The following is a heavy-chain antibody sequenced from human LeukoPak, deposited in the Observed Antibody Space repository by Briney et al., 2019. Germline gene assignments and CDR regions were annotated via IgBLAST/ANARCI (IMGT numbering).Heavy chain of an antibody. CDR3: AREPTAAGYVDY. V-gene: IGHV3-23*01. CDR1: GFTFSTYA. J-gene: IGHJ4*02. CDR2: ISGSGTRT. D-gene: IGHD3-16*01. Sequence: GGSLRLSCAASGFTFSTYAMSWVRQGPGKGLEWVSAISGSGTRTYYADSVKGRFTVSRDNSKNTLYLQMNSLRAEDTAICYCAREPTAAGYVDYWGQGTLATVSS.